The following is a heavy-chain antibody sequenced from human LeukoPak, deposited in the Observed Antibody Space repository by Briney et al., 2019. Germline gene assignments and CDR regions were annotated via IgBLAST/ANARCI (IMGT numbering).Heavy chain of an antibody. CDR3: ARVREFYVWGSYRPDAFDI. CDR2: IIPIFGTA. Sequence: SVKVSCRASGGTFSSYAISWVRQAPGQGLEWMGGIIPIFGTANYAQKFQGRVTITADESTSTAYMELSSLRSEDTAVYYCARVREFYVWGSYRPDAFDIWGQGTMVTVSS. CDR1: GGTFSSYA. J-gene: IGHJ3*02. V-gene: IGHV1-69*13. D-gene: IGHD3-16*02.